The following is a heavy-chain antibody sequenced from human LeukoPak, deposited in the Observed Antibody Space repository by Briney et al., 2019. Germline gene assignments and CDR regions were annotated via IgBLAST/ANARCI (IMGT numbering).Heavy chain of an antibody. CDR2: ISSSSSYI. CDR1: GFTFSSYS. Sequence: PGGSLRLSCAASGFTFSSYSMNWVRQAPGKGLEWVSSISSSSSYIYYADSVKGRFTISRDNAKNSLYLQMNSLRAEDTAVYYCARVSSSWPDFDYWGQGTLVTVSS. J-gene: IGHJ4*02. CDR3: ARVSSSWPDFDY. V-gene: IGHV3-21*01. D-gene: IGHD6-13*01.